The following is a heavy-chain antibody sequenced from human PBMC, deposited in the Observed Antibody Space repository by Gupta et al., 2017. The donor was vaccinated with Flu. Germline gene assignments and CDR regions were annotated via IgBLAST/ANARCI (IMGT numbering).Heavy chain of an antibody. Sequence: EVQLVQSGGGLVQPGGSLKLSCEASGFTFSSYWMYWVRQAPGKGLVWVSGIKGDGSSTNYMDSVEGRFTASRDNAKNTLYLEMNSLRVDDKAIYYWAREGYYYDSNGRGPFADWGQGGLVTVSS. CDR3: AREGYYYDSNGRGPFAD. D-gene: IGHD3-22*01. CDR2: IKGDGSST. CDR1: GFTFSSYW. J-gene: IGHJ4*02. V-gene: IGHV3-74*01.